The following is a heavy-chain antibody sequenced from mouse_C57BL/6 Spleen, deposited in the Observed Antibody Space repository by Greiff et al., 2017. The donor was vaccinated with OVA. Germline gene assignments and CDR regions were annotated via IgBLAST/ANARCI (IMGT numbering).Heavy chain of an antibody. D-gene: IGHD2-1*01. V-gene: IGHV1-26*01. CDR1: GYTFTDYY. CDR3: ARRSTMVRRYFDV. J-gene: IGHJ1*03. Sequence: DVKLQESGPELVKPGASVKISCKASGYTFTDYYMNWVKQSHGKSLEWIGDINPNNGGTSYNQKFKGKATLTVDKSSSTAYMELRSLTSEDSAVYYCARRSTMVRRYFDVWGTGTTVTVSS. CDR2: INPNNGGT.